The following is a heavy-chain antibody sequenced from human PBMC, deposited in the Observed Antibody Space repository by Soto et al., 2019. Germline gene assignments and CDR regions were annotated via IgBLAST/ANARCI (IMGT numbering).Heavy chain of an antibody. CDR3: ARDRTISGYFDY. V-gene: IGHV4-59*13. D-gene: IGHD3-3*01. J-gene: IGHJ4*02. CDR1: GGPTISNS. CDR2: IYYSGST. Sequence: QVQLQESGPGLVRPSGTLSLTCTVPGGPTISNSWAGIRQPPGRGLGWIGYIYYSGSTNYNPSLKSRVTISVDTSKNQFSLKLSSVTAADTAVYYCARDRTISGYFDYWGQGTLVTVSS.